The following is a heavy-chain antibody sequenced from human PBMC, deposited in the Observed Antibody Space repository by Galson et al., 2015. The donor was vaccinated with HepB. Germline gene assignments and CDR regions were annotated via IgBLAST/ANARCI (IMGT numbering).Heavy chain of an antibody. V-gene: IGHV2-5*02. CDR2: IHWDDDK. J-gene: IGHJ4*02. D-gene: IGHD3-10*01. CDR3: AHLRFGEFIVDY. Sequence: PALVKPTQTLTLTCSLSGVSLRSSGVGVAWIRQPPGKALEWLALIHWDDDKRFRTSLKSRLAITKDTSKNEVVLKLTNMDPVDTGTYFCAHLRFGEFIVDYWGQGTPVTVSS. CDR1: GVSLRSSGVG.